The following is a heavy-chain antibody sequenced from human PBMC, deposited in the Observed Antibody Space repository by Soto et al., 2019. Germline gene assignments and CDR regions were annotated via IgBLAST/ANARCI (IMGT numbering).Heavy chain of an antibody. Sequence: TGGSLRLSCAASGFTFSNAWRNCVRQAPGKGLEWVGRIKSKTDGGTTDYAAPVKGRFTISRDDSKNTLYLQMNSLKTEDTAVYYCTTVSPYSSSWYDYYYYYGMDVWGQGTTVTVSS. D-gene: IGHD6-13*01. CDR3: TTVSPYSSSWYDYYYYYGMDV. V-gene: IGHV3-15*07. CDR1: GFTFSNAW. CDR2: IKSKTDGGTT. J-gene: IGHJ6*02.